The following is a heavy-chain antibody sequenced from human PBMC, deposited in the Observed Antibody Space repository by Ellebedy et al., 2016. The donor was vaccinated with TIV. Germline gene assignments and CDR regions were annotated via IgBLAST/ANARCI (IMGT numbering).Heavy chain of an antibody. CDR2: ISYDGSIK. CDR3: AKDPTTGYDRYYFDY. CDR1: GFSFSNHG. V-gene: IGHV3-30*18. D-gene: IGHD5-12*01. Sequence: GGSLRLXCAASGFSFSNHGMHWVRQAPGKGLEWVSLISYDGSIKDYAESVKGRFTVSKDRSKKTMFLQMNSLRAEDTAVYYCAKDPTTGYDRYYFDYWGRGTLVTVSS. J-gene: IGHJ4*02.